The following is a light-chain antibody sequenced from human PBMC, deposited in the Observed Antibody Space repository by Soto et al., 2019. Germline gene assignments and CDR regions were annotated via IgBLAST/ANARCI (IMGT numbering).Light chain of an antibody. CDR2: KVS. CDR3: MQGTYWPLLT. J-gene: IGKJ4*01. V-gene: IGKV2-30*01. Sequence: DVVMTQSPLSLPVTLGQPASISCRSSQSLVYSDGNTYLNWFQQRPGQSPRRLIYKVSNRDSGVPDRFSGSGSGTDFTLKISRVEAADVCVYYCMQGTYWPLLTFGGGTKLEIK. CDR1: QSLVYSDGNTY.